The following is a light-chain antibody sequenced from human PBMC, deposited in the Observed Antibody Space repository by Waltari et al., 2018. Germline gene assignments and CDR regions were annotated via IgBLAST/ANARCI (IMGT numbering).Light chain of an antibody. CDR2: IND. CDR1: SSNIGRNT. CDR3: AVWDDSLSAWL. J-gene: IGLJ3*02. Sequence: QSVLTQPPSASGTPGQRVTISCSGSSSNIGRNTVNWYQHFPGTAPKLVIYINDPRPSGFPDHFSGSKSGTAASLAISGLQSDDEAEYSCAVWDDSLSAWLFGGGTKLAVL. V-gene: IGLV1-44*01.